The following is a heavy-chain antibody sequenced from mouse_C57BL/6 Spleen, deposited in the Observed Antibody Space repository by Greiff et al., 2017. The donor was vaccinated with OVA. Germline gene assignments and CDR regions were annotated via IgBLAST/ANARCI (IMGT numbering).Heavy chain of an antibody. Sequence: EVKLVESGGGLVKPGGSLKLSCAASGFTFSSYAMSWVRQTPEKRLEWVATISDGGSYTYYPDNVKGRFTISRDNAKNNLYLQMSHLKSEDTAMYYCARALDSSGTRAMDYWGQGTSVTVSS. CDR2: ISDGGSYT. J-gene: IGHJ4*01. V-gene: IGHV5-4*03. D-gene: IGHD3-2*02. CDR3: ARALDSSGTRAMDY. CDR1: GFTFSSYA.